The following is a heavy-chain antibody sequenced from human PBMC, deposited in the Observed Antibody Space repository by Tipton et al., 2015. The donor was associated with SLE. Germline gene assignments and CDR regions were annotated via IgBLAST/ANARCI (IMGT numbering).Heavy chain of an antibody. CDR2: IYHSGST. V-gene: IGHV4-59*04. Sequence: TLSLTCTVSGGSISSRNWSWIRQPPGKGLEWIGYIYHSGSTYYNPSLKSRVTISVDTSKNQFSLKLSSVTAADTAVYYCARRSKFYYYDSSGYYYWGQGTLVTVSS. J-gene: IGHJ4*02. D-gene: IGHD3-22*01. CDR3: ARRSKFYYYDSSGYYY. CDR1: GGSISSRN.